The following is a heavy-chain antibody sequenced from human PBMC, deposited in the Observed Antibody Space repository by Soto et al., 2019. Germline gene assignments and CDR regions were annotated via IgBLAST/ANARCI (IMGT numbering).Heavy chain of an antibody. CDR3: ARSNWYSEY. J-gene: IGHJ4*02. D-gene: IGHD7-27*01. Sequence: QVQLQESGPGLVKPSETLSLTCTVSGGSISNHYWSWIRQPPGKGLEWIGYIYYNGNTNYNPSLKSRVTMSVDTSKNQFSLKLSSVTAADTAVYYCARSNWYSEYWGQATLVTLSS. CDR1: GGSISNHY. CDR2: IYYNGNT. V-gene: IGHV4-59*11.